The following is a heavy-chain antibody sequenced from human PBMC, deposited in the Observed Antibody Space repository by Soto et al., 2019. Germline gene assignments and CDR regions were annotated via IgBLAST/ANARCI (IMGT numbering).Heavy chain of an antibody. D-gene: IGHD1-7*01. CDR1: GFTFNTYG. J-gene: IGHJ3*02. V-gene: IGHV3-33*01. CDR3: ARTDWNYGTGVFDI. Sequence: GGSLRLSCVASGFTFNTYGIYWVRQAPAKGLEWVALVWHDGSKQYYADSAKGRFIISRDNSKNTVYLQMNSLRAEDTAVYYCARTDWNYGTGVFDIWGQGTMVTVSS. CDR2: VWHDGSKQ.